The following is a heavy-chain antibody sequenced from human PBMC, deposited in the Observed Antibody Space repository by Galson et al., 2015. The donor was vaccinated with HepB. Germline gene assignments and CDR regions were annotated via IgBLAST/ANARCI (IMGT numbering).Heavy chain of an antibody. V-gene: IGHV6-1*01. CDR3: VRSASGNIDY. J-gene: IGHJ4*02. D-gene: IGHD4-23*01. Sequence: CAISGDSVSSTSAAWNWIRQSPSRGLEWLGRTYYRSKWYNGYAASVKSRITIKPGTSKNQFSLQLNSVTPEDSAVYYCVRSASGNIDYWGQGTLVTVSS. CDR2: TYYRSKWYN. CDR1: GDSVSSTSAA.